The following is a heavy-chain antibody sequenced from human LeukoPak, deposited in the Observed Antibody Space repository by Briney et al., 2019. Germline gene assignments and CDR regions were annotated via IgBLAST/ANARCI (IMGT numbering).Heavy chain of an antibody. CDR2: INHSGST. CDR1: GGSFSGYY. J-gene: IGHJ4*02. D-gene: IGHD2-15*01. Sequence: SETLSLTCAVYGGSFSGYYWSWIRQPPGKGLEWIGEINHSGSTNYSPSLKSRVTISADTSEKQFSLQLNSVTAADTAVYYCARQGSAYYFDFWGQGLLVTVSS. CDR3: ARQGSAYYFDF. V-gene: IGHV4-34*01.